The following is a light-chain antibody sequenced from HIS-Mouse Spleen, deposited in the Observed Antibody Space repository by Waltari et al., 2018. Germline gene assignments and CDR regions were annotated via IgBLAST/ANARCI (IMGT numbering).Light chain of an antibody. CDR1: RSHVGGYNY. CDR3: CSYAGSYPVV. Sequence: QSALTQPRSVSGSPGQSVTIPSPGTRSHVGGYNYFSWYQQHPGKAPKLMISDVNKRPSGVPDRFSGSKSGNTASLTISGLQAEDEADYYCCSYAGSYPVVFGGGTKLTVL. CDR2: DVN. J-gene: IGLJ2*01. V-gene: IGLV2-11*01.